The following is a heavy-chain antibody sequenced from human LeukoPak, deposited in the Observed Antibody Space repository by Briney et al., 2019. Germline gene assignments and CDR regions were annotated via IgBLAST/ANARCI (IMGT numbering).Heavy chain of an antibody. J-gene: IGHJ4*02. D-gene: IGHD5-18*01. CDR1: GYTFTGYY. CDR3: ARDPPRPRYSYGYTFPHDY. CDR2: ISPYNGNT. Sequence: ASVTVSCKASGYTFTGYYMHWVRQAPGQGLEWMGWISPYNGNTNYAQNLHGRVTMTRDTSISTAYMELSRLRSDDTAVYYCARDPPRPRYSYGYTFPHDYWGQGTLVTVSS. V-gene: IGHV1-2*02.